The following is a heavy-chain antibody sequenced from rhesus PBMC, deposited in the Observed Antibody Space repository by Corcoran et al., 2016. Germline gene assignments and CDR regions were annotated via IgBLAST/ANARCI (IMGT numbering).Heavy chain of an antibody. V-gene: IGHV4-147*01. Sequence: QVQLQESGPGLVKPSETLSLTCAVSGYSISSNYWSWIRQPPGKGLEWIGYIYGSSGSTYYNPSLKSRVTISTATSKNQFSLKLSSVTAADTAVYYCARGYSSGWSYNYGLDSWGQGVVVTVSS. CDR1: GYSISSNY. CDR2: IYGSSGST. CDR3: ARGYSSGWSYNYGLDS. D-gene: IGHD6S26*01. J-gene: IGHJ6*01.